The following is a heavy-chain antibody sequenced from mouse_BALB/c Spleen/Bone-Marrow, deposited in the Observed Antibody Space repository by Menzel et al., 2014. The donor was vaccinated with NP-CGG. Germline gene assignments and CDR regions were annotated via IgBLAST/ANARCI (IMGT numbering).Heavy chain of an antibody. CDR3: ARDRNNDIHWYLGV. CDR1: GFTFSDYY. Sequence: EVKLVESGGGLVQPGGSLRLSCATSGFTFSDYYMSWVRQPPGKALEWLGFIRNEAKGYTTEYIPSVKGRFTISRDNSQSMLYLQMNTLRAEDSATYYCARDRNNDIHWYLGVWGAGTTVTVSS. CDR2: IRNEAKGYTT. D-gene: IGHD2-12*01. J-gene: IGHJ1*01. V-gene: IGHV7-3*02.